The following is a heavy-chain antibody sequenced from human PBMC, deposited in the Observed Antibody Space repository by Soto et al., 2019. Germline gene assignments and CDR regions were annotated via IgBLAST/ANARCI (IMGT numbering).Heavy chain of an antibody. D-gene: IGHD6-6*01. CDR3: ARQYPSSSRHFDH. CDR1: GFTFRTYN. V-gene: IGHV3-21*01. Sequence: EVELVESGGGLVKPGGSLKLSCAASGFTFRTYNMIWVRQAPGKGLEWVSSISAGSSNIYYAPSVKGRFTISRDNAKNLLYLQIHSLRAEDTAVYYCARQYPSSSRHFDHWGQGTLVIVSS. J-gene: IGHJ4*02. CDR2: ISAGSSNI.